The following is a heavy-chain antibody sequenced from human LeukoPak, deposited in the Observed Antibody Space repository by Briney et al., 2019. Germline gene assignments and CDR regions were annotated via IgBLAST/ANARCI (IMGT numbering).Heavy chain of an antibody. CDR1: GFTFDDYA. CDR3: AKDKSYSSSWFLDY. V-gene: IGHV3-9*01. Sequence: GRSLRLSCAASGFTFDDYAMHWVRQAPGKGLEWVSGISWNSGSIGYADSVKGRFTISRDNAKNSLYLQMNSLRAEDTVLYYCAKDKSYSSSWFLDYWGQGTLVTVSS. D-gene: IGHD6-13*01. J-gene: IGHJ4*02. CDR2: ISWNSGSI.